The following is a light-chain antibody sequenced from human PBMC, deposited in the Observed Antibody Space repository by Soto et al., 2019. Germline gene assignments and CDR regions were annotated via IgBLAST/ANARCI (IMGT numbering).Light chain of an antibody. J-gene: IGKJ1*01. Sequence: IQMTQSPSSLSASVGDRGTISCRASQGIGNALGWYKQKPGKPPKILIYGASNLHSGVPPRFRGSGSGTDFTLAISSLQPEDSETYYCLQDINYPWTFGQGTKVDIK. V-gene: IGKV1-6*01. CDR1: QGIGNA. CDR2: GAS. CDR3: LQDINYPWT.